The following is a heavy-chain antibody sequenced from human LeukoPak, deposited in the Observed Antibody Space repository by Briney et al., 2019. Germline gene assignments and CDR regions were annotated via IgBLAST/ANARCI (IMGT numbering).Heavy chain of an antibody. CDR1: GYTFTDYY. Sequence: ASVKVSCKASGYTFTDYYMHWVRQAPGQGLEWMGWINPNSGGTNYAQKFQGRVTMTRDTSISTAYMELSRLRSDDTAVYYCARAPFLEWLEWFDPWGQGTLVTVSS. J-gene: IGHJ5*02. V-gene: IGHV1-2*02. CDR3: ARAPFLEWLEWFDP. CDR2: INPNSGGT. D-gene: IGHD3-3*02.